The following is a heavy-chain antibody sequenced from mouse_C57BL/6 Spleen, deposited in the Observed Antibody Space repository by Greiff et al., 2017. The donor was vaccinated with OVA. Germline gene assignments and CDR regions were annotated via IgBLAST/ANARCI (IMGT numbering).Heavy chain of an antibody. J-gene: IGHJ3*01. CDR2: ISGGGGNT. CDR1: GFTFSSYT. CDR3: ARKDWDGEAWFAY. D-gene: IGHD4-1*01. V-gene: IGHV5-9*01. Sequence: EVQLQESGGGLVKPGGSLKLSCAASGFTFSSYTMSWVRQTPEKRLEWVATISGGGGNTYYPDSVKGRFTISRDNAKNTLYLQMSSLRSEDTALYYCARKDWDGEAWFAYWGQGTLVTVSA.